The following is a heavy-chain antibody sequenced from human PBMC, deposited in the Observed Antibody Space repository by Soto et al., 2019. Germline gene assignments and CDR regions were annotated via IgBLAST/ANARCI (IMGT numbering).Heavy chain of an antibody. CDR2: ISWNSGSI. D-gene: IGHD6-19*01. V-gene: IGHV3-9*01. J-gene: IGHJ4*02. CDR1: GLIFSDYA. CDR3: AKDIGYSSGWYVDY. Sequence: GGSLRLSCAASGLIFSDYAMSWVRQAPGKGLEWVAGISWNSGSIGYADSVKGRFTISRDNAKNSLYLQMNSLRAEDTALYYCAKDIGYSSGWYVDYWGQGTLVTVSS.